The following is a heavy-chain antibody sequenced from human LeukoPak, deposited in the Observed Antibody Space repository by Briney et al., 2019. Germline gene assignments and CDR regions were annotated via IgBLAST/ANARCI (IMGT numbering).Heavy chain of an antibody. CDR3: AKWVDSYYFDY. V-gene: IGHV1-2*02. CDR2: INPNSGGT. Sequence: GASVKVSCKASGYIFTAYYLHWVRQAPGQGLEWMGWINPNSGGTNYAQEFLGRVTMTRDTSISTGYMEISRLTSDDTAMYYCAKWVDSYYFDYWGQGTLVTVSS. CDR1: GYIFTAYY. D-gene: IGHD6-19*01. J-gene: IGHJ4*02.